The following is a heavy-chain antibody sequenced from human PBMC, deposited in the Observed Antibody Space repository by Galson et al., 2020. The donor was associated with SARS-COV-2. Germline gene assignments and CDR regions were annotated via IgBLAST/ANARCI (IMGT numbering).Heavy chain of an antibody. V-gene: IGHV1-24*01. CDR1: GYTLTELS. J-gene: IGHJ5*02. CDR2: FDPEDGET. Sequence: ASVKVSCKVSGYTLTELSMHWVRQAPGKGLEWMGGFDPEDGETIYAQKFQGRVTMTEDTSTDTAYMELSSLRSEDTAVYYCATTRAPNYDSSVYNNWFDPWGQGALVTVSS. D-gene: IGHD3-22*01. CDR3: ATTRAPNYDSSVYNNWFDP.